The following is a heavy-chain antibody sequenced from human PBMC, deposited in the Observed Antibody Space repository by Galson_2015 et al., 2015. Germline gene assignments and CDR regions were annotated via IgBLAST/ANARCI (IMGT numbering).Heavy chain of an antibody. J-gene: IGHJ4*02. CDR1: GYSFTSYW. CDR2: IYPGDSDT. V-gene: IGHV5-51*03. Sequence: QSGAEVKKPGESLKISCKGSGYSFTSYWIGWVRQMPGKGLEWMGIIYPGDSDTRYSPSFQGQVTISADKSISTAYLQWSSLKASDTAMYYCARRDYDILTGYYSLRYWGQGTLVTVSS. CDR3: ARRDYDILTGYYSLRY. D-gene: IGHD3-9*01.